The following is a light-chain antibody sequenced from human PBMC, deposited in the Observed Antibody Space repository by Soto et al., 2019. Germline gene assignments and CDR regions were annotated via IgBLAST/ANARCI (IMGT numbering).Light chain of an antibody. J-gene: IGKJ5*01. CDR3: QQRSNSFG. CDR1: QSVSSY. CDR2: DAS. V-gene: IGKV3-11*01. Sequence: EFVVTQSAATLSLSPGERATLSCRASQSVSSYLAWYQQKPGQAPRLLIYDASNRATGIPARFSGSGSGTDFTLTISSLEPEDFAVYYCQQRSNSFGFAQRTRLEIK.